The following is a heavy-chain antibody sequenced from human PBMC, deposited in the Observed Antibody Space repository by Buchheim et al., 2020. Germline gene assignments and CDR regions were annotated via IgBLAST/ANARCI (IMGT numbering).Heavy chain of an antibody. CDR1: GFTFSSYE. Sequence: EVQLVESGGGLVQPGGSLRLSCAASGFTFSSYEMNWVRQAPGKGLEWVSYISSSGSTIYYADSVKGRFTISRDNAKNSLYLQMNSLRAEDTAVYYCASAPYYDILTGYRYYYGMDVWGQGTT. CDR2: ISSSGSTI. CDR3: ASAPYYDILTGYRYYYGMDV. D-gene: IGHD3-9*01. J-gene: IGHJ6*02. V-gene: IGHV3-48*03.